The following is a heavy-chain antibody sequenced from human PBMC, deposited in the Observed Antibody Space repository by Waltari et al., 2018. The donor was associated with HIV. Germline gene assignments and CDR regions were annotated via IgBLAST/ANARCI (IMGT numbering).Heavy chain of an antibody. J-gene: IGHJ4*02. CDR1: GSTFSSYW. V-gene: IGHV3-74*01. CDR3: ARGVGSAYYFDH. CDR2: INTDGSGT. D-gene: IGHD1-26*01. Sequence: EVQLVESGGGLVQPGGSLRLSCTASGSTFSSYWMHWVRQAPGKGLVWVSVINTDGSGTNYADSVKGRFTISRDNAKNTLYLQMNSLRAEDTAVYYCARGVGSAYYFDHWGQGTLVTVSS.